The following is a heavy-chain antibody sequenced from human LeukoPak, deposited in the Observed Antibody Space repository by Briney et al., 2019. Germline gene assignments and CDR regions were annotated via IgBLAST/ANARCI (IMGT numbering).Heavy chain of an antibody. V-gene: IGHV4-39*07. D-gene: IGHD3-22*01. CDR2: IYYSGNT. Sequence: PSETLSLTCTVSGDSISSSKKYWGWVRQPPGKGLEWIGSIYYSGNTYYNPSLKSRVTMSVDTSKNQFSLKLSSVTAADTAVYYCAALIVVVITPRGRDAFDIWGQGTMVTVSS. CDR3: AALIVVVITPRGRDAFDI. J-gene: IGHJ3*02. CDR1: GDSISSSKKY.